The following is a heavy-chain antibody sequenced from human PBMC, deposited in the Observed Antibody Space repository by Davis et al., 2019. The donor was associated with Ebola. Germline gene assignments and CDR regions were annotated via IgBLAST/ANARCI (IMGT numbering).Heavy chain of an antibody. CDR3: AKRRFGELVGAVDP. V-gene: IGHV3-48*02. J-gene: IGHJ5*02. CDR2: ISSSSSTI. CDR1: GFTFSSYS. D-gene: IGHD3-10*01. Sequence: GGSLRLSCAASGFTFSSYSMNWVRQAPGKGLEWVSYISSSSSTIYYADSVKGRFTISRDNAKNSLYLQMNSLRDEDTAVYYCAKRRFGELVGAVDPWGQGTLVTVSS.